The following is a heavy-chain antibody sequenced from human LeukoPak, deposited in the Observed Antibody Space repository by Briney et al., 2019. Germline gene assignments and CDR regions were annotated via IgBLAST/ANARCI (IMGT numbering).Heavy chain of an antibody. V-gene: IGHV4-39*07. CDR3: ARAKLDSSGWYWRGLNWFDP. J-gene: IGHJ5*02. Sequence: PSETLSLTCTVSGGSISSSSYYWGWIRQPPGKGLEWIGNIYYSGSTYYNPSLKSRVTISVDTSKNQFSLKLSSVTAADTAVYYCARAKLDSSGWYWRGLNWFDPWGQGTLVTVSS. CDR2: IYYSGST. D-gene: IGHD6-19*01. CDR1: GGSISSSSYY.